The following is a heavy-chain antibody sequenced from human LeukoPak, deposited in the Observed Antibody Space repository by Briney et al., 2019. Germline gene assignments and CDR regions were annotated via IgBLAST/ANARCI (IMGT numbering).Heavy chain of an antibody. V-gene: IGHV3-21*01. CDR1: GFTFSSYS. CDR2: ISSSSSYV. CDR3: ARDQGTATSIFDY. J-gene: IGHJ4*02. Sequence: PGGSLRLSCAASGFTFSSYSMNWVRQAPGKGLEWVSSISSSSSYVYYADSVKGRFTISRDNAKNSLYLQMNSLRAEDTAVYYCARDQGTATSIFDYWGQGTLVTVSS. D-gene: IGHD2-21*02.